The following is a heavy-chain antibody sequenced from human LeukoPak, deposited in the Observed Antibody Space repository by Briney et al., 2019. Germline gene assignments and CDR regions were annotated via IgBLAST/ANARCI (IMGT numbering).Heavy chain of an antibody. CDR1: GFTFSSYS. D-gene: IGHD6-13*01. CDR2: ISSSSSTI. J-gene: IGHJ4*02. Sequence: TGGSLRLSCAASGFTFSSYSMNWVRQAPGKGLEWVSYISSSSSTIYYADSVRGRFTISRDNAKNSLYLQMNSLRVEDTAVYFCARDSRQQLPHWGQGTLVTVSS. CDR3: ARDSRQQLPH. V-gene: IGHV3-48*01.